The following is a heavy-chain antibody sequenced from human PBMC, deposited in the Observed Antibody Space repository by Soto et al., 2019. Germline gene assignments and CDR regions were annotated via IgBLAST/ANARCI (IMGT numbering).Heavy chain of an antibody. CDR3: AKDVVLAAFDI. D-gene: IGHD6-6*01. V-gene: IGHV3-30*18. CDR1: GFTFSSYG. Sequence: QVQLVESGGGVVQPGRSLRLSCAASGFTFSSYGMHWVRQAPGKGLEWVAVISYDGSNKYYADSVKGRFTISRDNSKNTLYLQMNSLRAEDTAVYYCAKDVVLAAFDIWGQGTMVNVSS. J-gene: IGHJ3*02. CDR2: ISYDGSNK.